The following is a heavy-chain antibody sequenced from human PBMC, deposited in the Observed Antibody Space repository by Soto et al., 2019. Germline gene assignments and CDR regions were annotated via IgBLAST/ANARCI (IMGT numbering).Heavy chain of an antibody. CDR3: ARGEFTSGWYHY. D-gene: IGHD6-19*01. Sequence: SETLSLTCTVSGGSISSSGYYWGWIRQPPGKGLEWIGSIYYSGSTYYNPSLKSRATIFVDTSKNQFSLKLSSVTAADTAVYYCARGEFTSGWYHYWGQGILVTVSS. CDR2: IYYSGST. J-gene: IGHJ4*02. CDR1: GGSISSSGYY. V-gene: IGHV4-39*01.